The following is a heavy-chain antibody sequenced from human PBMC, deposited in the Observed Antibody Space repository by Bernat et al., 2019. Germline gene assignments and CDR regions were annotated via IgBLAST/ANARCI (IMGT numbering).Heavy chain of an antibody. J-gene: IGHJ6*02. CDR1: GGTFSSYA. D-gene: IGHD6-13*01. CDR3: ARGRLGSSSWRSYYYGMDV. V-gene: IGHV1-69*06. CDR2: ITPIFGTA. Sequence: QVQLVQSGAEVKKPGSSVKVSCKASGGTFSSYAISWVRQAPGQGLEWMGGITPIFGTANYAQKFQGRVTITADKSTSTAYMELSSLRSEDTAVYYCARGRLGSSSWRSYYYGMDVWGQGTTVTVSS.